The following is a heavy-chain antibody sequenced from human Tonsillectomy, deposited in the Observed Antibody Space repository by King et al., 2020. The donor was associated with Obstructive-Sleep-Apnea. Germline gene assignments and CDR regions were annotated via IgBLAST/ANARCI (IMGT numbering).Heavy chain of an antibody. CDR3: AKVLSGGTSGWYADFDY. J-gene: IGHJ4*02. CDR1: GFTFDDYA. CDR2: ISWNSGSI. V-gene: IGHV3-9*01. Sequence: VQLVESGGGLVQPGRSLRLSCAASGFTFDDYAMHWVRQAPGKGLEWVSGISWNSGSIDYADSVKGRFAISRDNAKNSLYLQMNSLRAEDTALYYCAKVLSGGTSGWYADFDYWGQGTLVTVSS. D-gene: IGHD6-19*01.